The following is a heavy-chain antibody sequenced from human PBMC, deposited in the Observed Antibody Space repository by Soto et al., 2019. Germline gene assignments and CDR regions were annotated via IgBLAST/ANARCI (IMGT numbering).Heavy chain of an antibody. J-gene: IGHJ6*02. CDR3: ARAGGGSYWGDYYYYGMDV. D-gene: IGHD1-26*01. CDR2: IIPIFGTA. V-gene: IGHV1-69*06. CDR1: GGTFSSYA. Sequence: SVKVSCKASGGTFSSYAISWVRQAPGQGLEWMGGIIPIFGTANYAQKCQGRVTITADKSTSTAYMELSSLRSEDTAVYYCARAGGGSYWGDYYYYGMDVWGQGTAVTVSS.